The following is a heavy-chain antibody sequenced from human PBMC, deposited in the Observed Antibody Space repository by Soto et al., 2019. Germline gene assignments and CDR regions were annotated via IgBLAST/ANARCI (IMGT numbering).Heavy chain of an antibody. CDR2: IYWDDDK. CDR1: GFSLSTSGVG. J-gene: IGHJ4*02. D-gene: IGHD6-19*01. Sequence: QITLKESGPPLVKPTQTLTLTCTFSGFSLSTSGVGVGWIRQPPGKALEWLALIYWDDDKRYSPSLKSRLTIPTDTSENQVVLTMTDMDPVDTATDYCALTSGWTPGKDWGQGTLVTVSS. V-gene: IGHV2-5*02. CDR3: ALTSGWTPGKD.